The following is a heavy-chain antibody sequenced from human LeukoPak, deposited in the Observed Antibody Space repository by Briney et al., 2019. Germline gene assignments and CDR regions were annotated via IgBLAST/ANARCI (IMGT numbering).Heavy chain of an antibody. V-gene: IGHV4-4*07. CDR1: GGSISSYY. CDR3: ARRSVVTAINFDTFDI. D-gene: IGHD2-21*02. J-gene: IGHJ3*02. CDR2: IYTSGST. Sequence: SETLSLTCTVSGGSISSYYWSWIRQPAGKGLEWIGRIYTSGSTNYNPSLKSRVTMSVDTSKNQFSLKLSSVTAADTALYYCARRSVVTAINFDTFDIWGQGTMVTVSS.